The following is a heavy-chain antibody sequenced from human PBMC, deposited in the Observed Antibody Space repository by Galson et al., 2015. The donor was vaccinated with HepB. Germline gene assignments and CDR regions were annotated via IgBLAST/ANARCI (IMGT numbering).Heavy chain of an antibody. CDR1: GYTFTNFD. V-gene: IGHV1-8*01. CDR2: MNANTGST. CDR3: VRGFFGSDSYIVLFY. D-gene: IGHD3-10*01. J-gene: IGHJ4*02. Sequence: SVKVSCKASGYTFTNFDLNWVRQTPGQRLEWMGWMNANTGSTGYAQNFQGRVSMTRNSSISTAYMELNSLRSDDSAIYYCVRGFFGSDSYIVLFYWGQGTLVTVSS.